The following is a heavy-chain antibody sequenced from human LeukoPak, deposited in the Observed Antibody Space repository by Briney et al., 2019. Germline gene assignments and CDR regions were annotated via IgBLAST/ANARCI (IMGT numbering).Heavy chain of an antibody. CDR2: ISAYNGNT. J-gene: IGHJ5*02. V-gene: IGHV1-18*01. D-gene: IGHD2-2*01. CDR1: GYRSTTYI. CDR3: ARDPDDCGSTSCSP. Sequence: ASVKASCKASGYRSTTYIITWVRQAPGQGLEWMGWISAYNGNTNYAQKFQGRVTMTTDTSTSTAYMELSSLRSEDTAVYYCARDPDDCGSTSCSPWGQGTLVTVSS.